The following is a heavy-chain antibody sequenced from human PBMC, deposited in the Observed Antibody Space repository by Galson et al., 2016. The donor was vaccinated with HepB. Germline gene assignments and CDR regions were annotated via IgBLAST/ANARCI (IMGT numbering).Heavy chain of an antibody. CDR2: IYYSGGN. D-gene: IGHD3-3*01. V-gene: IGHV4-30-4*08. J-gene: IGHJ4*02. Sequence: TLSLTCTVSGGSFSSGFYSWTWLRQHPGKGLEWIGYIYYSGGNYYNPSLKSRVTMSVDTSRNHFSLRLSSVTAADTALYYCARSSYDFWSGPWRYWGQGTLVTVSS. CDR3: ARSSYDFWSGPWRY. CDR1: GGSFSSGFYS.